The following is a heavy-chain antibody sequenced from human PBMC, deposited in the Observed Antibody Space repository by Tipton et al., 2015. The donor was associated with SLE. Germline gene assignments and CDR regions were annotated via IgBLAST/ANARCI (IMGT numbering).Heavy chain of an antibody. CDR3: SAWFNY. CDR1: GFDFSAYW. D-gene: IGHD3-10*01. J-gene: IGHJ4*02. V-gene: IGHV3-74*01. CDR2: IKNDGSET. Sequence: SLRLSCACFGFDFSAYWMHWVRRAPGKGLVWVSHIKNDGSETNYADSVKGRFTISRDNAKNTLYLQMNNLRVEDSGVYYCSAWFNYWGQGTLVTVSA.